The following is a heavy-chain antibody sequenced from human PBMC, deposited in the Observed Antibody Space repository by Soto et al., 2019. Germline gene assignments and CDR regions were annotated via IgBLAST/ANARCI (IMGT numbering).Heavy chain of an antibody. J-gene: IGHJ6*02. D-gene: IGHD3-10*01. CDR3: TTPYGSGSYYYYYYGMDV. V-gene: IGHV3-15*07. CDR1: GFTFSNAW. CDR2: IKSKTDGGTT. Sequence: PGGSLRLSCAASGFTFSNAWMNWVRQAPGKGLEWVGRIKSKTDGGTTDYAAPVRGRFTISRDDSKNTLYLQMNSLKTEDTAVYYCTTPYGSGSYYYYYYGMDVWGQGTTVTVSS.